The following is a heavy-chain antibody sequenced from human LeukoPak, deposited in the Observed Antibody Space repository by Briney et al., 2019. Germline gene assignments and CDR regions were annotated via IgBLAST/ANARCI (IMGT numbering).Heavy chain of an antibody. CDR2: INPNSGGT. D-gene: IGHD6-13*01. CDR3: ARDRLYGSSWSFDY. V-gene: IGHV1-2*02. CDR1: GYTFTGYY. Sequence: ASVKVSCKASGYTFTGYYIHWVRQAPGQGLEWVGWINPNSGGTNYAQKFQGRVTMTRDTSISTAYMALSRLRSDDTAVYYCARDRLYGSSWSFDYWGQGTLVTVSS. J-gene: IGHJ4*02.